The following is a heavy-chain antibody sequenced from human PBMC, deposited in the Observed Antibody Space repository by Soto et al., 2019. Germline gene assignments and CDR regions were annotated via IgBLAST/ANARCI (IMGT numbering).Heavy chain of an antibody. CDR2: IYSGGST. J-gene: IGHJ4*02. Sequence: EVQLVESGGGLVQPGGSLRLSCAASGFTVSSNYMSWVRQAPGKGLEWVSVIYSGGSTYYADSVKGRFTISRDNSKNTLYLQMNSLRAEDTAVYYCARDSEATPEYYFDYWGQGTLVTVSS. CDR1: GFTVSSNY. V-gene: IGHV3-66*01. CDR3: ARDSEATPEYYFDY. D-gene: IGHD1-26*01.